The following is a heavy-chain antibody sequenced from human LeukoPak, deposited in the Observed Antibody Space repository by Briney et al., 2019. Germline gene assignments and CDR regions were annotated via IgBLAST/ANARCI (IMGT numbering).Heavy chain of an antibody. CDR3: ARGGGYAWDY. CDR1: GFTFTTYW. D-gene: IGHD5-12*01. V-gene: IGHV3-7*01. J-gene: IGHJ4*02. CDR2: IKQDGSEK. Sequence: PGGSLRLSCATSGFTFTTYWMNWVRQAPGKGLEWVANIKQDGSEKYYVDSVKGRFTISRDNAWNSLYLQMNSLRADDTAVYYCARGGGYAWDYWGQGTLVTVSS.